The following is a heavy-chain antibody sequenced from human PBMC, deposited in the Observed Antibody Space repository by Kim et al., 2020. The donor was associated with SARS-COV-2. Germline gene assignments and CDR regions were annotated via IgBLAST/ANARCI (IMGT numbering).Heavy chain of an antibody. D-gene: IGHD5-18*01. Sequence: STYYADSVKGRFTISRDNSKNTLYLQMNSLRAEDTAVYYCAKWGIQLWFHWGQGTLVTVSS. CDR2: ST. CDR3: AKWGIQLWFH. J-gene: IGHJ4*02. V-gene: IGHV3-23*01.